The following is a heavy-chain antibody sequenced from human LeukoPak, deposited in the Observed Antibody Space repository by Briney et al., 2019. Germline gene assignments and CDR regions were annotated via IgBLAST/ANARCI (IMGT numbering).Heavy chain of an antibody. D-gene: IGHD3-16*01. CDR1: GAFITNSNW. CDR2: IYHSGST. J-gene: IGHJ6*04. CDR3: ARALGAPYGMDV. Sequence: SETLSLTCAVSGAFITNSNWWSWVRQPPGKGLERIGEIYHSGSTNYNPSLKSRVTISVDKSKNEFSLNLSSVTAADTAVYYCARALGAPYGMDVWGKGTTVTVSP. V-gene: IGHV4-4*02.